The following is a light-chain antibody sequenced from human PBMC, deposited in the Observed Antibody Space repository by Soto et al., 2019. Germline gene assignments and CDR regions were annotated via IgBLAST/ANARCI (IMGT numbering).Light chain of an antibody. V-gene: IGKV3-15*01. CDR1: QSVSSN. Sequence: EIVMTQSSATLSVSSGERATLSCRASQSVSSNLAWYQQKPGQAPRLLIYGASTRATGIPARFSGSGSGTEFTLTISSLQSEDFAVYYCQQYNNWPRTFGQGTTVDIK. CDR3: QQYNNWPRT. J-gene: IGKJ1*01. CDR2: GAS.